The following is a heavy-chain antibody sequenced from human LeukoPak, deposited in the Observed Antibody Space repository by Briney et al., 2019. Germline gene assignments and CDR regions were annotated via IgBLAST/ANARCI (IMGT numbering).Heavy chain of an antibody. Sequence: GGSLRLSCAASGFTFSSYAMSWVRQAPGKGLEWVSAISGSGYSTYYADSVKGRFTISRDNSKNTLYLQMNSLRVEDTAVYYCAKNLSMAGFDCWAQGTLVTVSS. CDR1: GFTFSSYA. V-gene: IGHV3-23*01. D-gene: IGHD5-24*01. CDR3: AKNLSMAGFDC. J-gene: IGHJ4*02. CDR2: ISGSGYST.